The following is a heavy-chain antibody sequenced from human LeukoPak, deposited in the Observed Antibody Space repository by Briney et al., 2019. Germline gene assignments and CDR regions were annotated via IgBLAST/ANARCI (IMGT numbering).Heavy chain of an antibody. Sequence: PSETLSLTCTVSGGSISSSSYYWGWIRQPPGKGLEWIGGMYYTGSTYYNPSLKSRVTVSMDKSKNQFSLNLISVTAADTAVYYCARVRGVASYFDYWGQGTLVTVSS. CDR2: MYYTGST. CDR3: ARVRGVASYFDY. CDR1: GGSISSSSYY. V-gene: IGHV4-39*07. D-gene: IGHD3-16*01. J-gene: IGHJ4*02.